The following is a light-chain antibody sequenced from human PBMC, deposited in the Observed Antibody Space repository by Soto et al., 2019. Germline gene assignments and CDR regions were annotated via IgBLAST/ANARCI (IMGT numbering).Light chain of an antibody. J-gene: IGKJ4*01. Sequence: EIVLTQSPATLSLSPGERATLSCRASQSVSSYLAWYQQKPGQAPRLLIYAASNRATGIPARFSGSGSRTGFTLTISSLEPEDFAVYYCQLRSNWPPRVTFGGGTKVDIK. CDR3: QLRSNWPPRVT. V-gene: IGKV3-11*01. CDR2: AAS. CDR1: QSVSSY.